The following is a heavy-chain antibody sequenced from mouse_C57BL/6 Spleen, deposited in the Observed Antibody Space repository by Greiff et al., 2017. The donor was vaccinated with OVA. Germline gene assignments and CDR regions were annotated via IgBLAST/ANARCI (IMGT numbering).Heavy chain of an antibody. CDR2: INPGSGGT. CDR1: GYAFTNYL. V-gene: IGHV1-54*01. Sequence: VQLQQSGAELVRPGTSVKVSCKASGYAFTNYLIEWVKQRPGQGLEWIGVINPGSGGTNYNEKFKGKATLTADKSSSTAYMQLSSLTSEDSAVYFCARNDYYGSSFFAYWGQGTLVTVSA. CDR3: ARNDYYGSSFFAY. J-gene: IGHJ3*01. D-gene: IGHD1-1*01.